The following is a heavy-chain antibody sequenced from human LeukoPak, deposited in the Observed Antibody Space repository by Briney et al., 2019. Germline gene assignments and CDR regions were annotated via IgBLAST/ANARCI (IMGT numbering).Heavy chain of an antibody. Sequence: GGSLRLSCAASGFTFSSFEVNWVRQAPGKGLEWVSYISSGGTTIYYADSVKGRFTIPRDNAKNSLYLQMNSLRAEDTAVYYCARDGGYSYGSFDYWGQGTLVTVSS. J-gene: IGHJ4*02. CDR1: GFTFSSFE. CDR2: ISSGGTTI. D-gene: IGHD5-18*01. V-gene: IGHV3-48*03. CDR3: ARDGGYSYGSFDY.